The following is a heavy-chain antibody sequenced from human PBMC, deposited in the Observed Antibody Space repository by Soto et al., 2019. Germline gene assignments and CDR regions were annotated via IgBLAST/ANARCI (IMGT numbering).Heavy chain of an antibody. Sequence: EVQLVESGGGLVQPGGSLRLSCAASGFTFSTYWMHWIRQVPGKGLEWVSRINRDASHTYDADSVKGRFTISRDNAKNTLQLEMTSLRAEDTAVYYCVREGHCITTSCSGNEFDPWGQGTLVTVSS. CDR2: INRDASHT. V-gene: IGHV3-74*01. CDR3: VREGHCITTSCSGNEFDP. D-gene: IGHD2-2*01. J-gene: IGHJ5*02. CDR1: GFTFSTYW.